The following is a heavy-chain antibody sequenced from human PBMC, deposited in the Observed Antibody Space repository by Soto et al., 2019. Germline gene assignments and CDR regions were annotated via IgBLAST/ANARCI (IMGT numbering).Heavy chain of an antibody. CDR3: ARGRGYSGYHYGLDV. CDR2: ISSSSSYI. CDR1: GFTFSSYS. D-gene: IGHD5-12*01. J-gene: IGHJ6*02. Sequence: GGSLRLSCAASGFTFSSYSMNWVRQAPGKGLEWVSSISSSSSYIYYADSVKGRFTISRDNAKNSLYLQMNSLRAEDTAVYYCARGRGYSGYHYGLDVWGQGTTVTVSS. V-gene: IGHV3-21*01.